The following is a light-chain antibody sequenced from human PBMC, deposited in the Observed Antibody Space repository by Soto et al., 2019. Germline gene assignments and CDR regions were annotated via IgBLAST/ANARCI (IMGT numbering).Light chain of an antibody. CDR1: QGISNA. CDR3: QQSSNYPWT. Sequence: AIQLTQSPSSLFASVGDRVTITCRASQGISNALSWYQQKPGKAPKYLIYEASILQNGVPSRFSGSGSGTDFTLIISSLQPEDFATYYCQQSSNYPWTFGQGTKVETK. V-gene: IGKV1D-13*01. J-gene: IGKJ1*01. CDR2: EAS.